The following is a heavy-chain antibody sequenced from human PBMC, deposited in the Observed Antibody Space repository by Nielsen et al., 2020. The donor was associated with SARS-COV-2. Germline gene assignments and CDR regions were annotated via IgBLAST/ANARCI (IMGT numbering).Heavy chain of an antibody. CDR3: AKRRAVFMLTFGGEGAMDV. CDR1: GFTFNNYG. Sequence: GGSLRLSCAASGFTFNNYGFYWVRQAPGKGLEWVASISYEGSKKYYADSLTGRFTVSRDTSKNTVYLQMNSLLVEDTAVYHCAKRRAVFMLTFGGEGAMDVWGQGTTVSVSS. V-gene: IGHV3-30*18. CDR2: ISYEGSKK. D-gene: IGHD3-16*01. J-gene: IGHJ6*02.